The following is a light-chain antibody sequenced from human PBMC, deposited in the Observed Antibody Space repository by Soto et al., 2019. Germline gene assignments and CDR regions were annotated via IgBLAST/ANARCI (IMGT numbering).Light chain of an antibody. CDR2: EVS. CDR1: SSDVGNYNY. J-gene: IGLJ3*02. V-gene: IGLV2-14*01. Sequence: QSALTQPASVSGSPGQSITISCTGTSSDVGNYNYVSWYQHHPGKAPKLMFYEVSYRPSGVSVRFSGSKSGNTASLTISGLQAEDEANYYCSSYTTSRTWVFGGGTKLTVL. CDR3: SSYTTSRTWV.